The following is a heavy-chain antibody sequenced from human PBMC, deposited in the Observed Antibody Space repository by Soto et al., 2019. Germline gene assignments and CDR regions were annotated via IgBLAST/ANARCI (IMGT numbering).Heavy chain of an antibody. J-gene: IGHJ4*02. CDR3: AKSYDYIWGSYRQAVDY. CDR2: INPSGGST. CDR1: GYTFTSYY. D-gene: IGHD3-16*02. Sequence: GASVKVSCKASGYTFTSYYMHWVRQAPGQGLEWMGIINPSGGSTSYAQKFQGRVTMTRDTSTSTVYMELSSLRSEDTAVYYCAKSYDYIWGSYRQAVDYWGQGTLVTVSS. V-gene: IGHV1-46*03.